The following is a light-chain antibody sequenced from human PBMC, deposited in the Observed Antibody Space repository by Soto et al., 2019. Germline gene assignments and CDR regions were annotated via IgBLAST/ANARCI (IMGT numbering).Light chain of an antibody. CDR1: QGISSY. CDR2: AAS. Sequence: DIQLTQSPSFLSASVGDRFTTTCRASQGISSYLAWYQQKPGKAPKLLIYAASTLQSGVPSRFSGSGSGTEFTLTISSLQPEDFATYYCQHPRTFGQGTKGEIK. CDR3: QHPRT. V-gene: IGKV1-9*01. J-gene: IGKJ1*01.